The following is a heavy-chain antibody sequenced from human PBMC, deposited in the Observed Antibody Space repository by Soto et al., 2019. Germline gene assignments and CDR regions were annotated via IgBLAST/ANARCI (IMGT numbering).Heavy chain of an antibody. D-gene: IGHD3-3*01. V-gene: IGHV3-23*01. CDR2: ISGSGGST. Sequence: EVQLLESGGGLVQPGGSLRLSCAASGFTFSSYAMSWVRQAPGKGLEWVSAISGSGGSTYYADSVKGRFTISRDNSKNTLYLQMNSLRAEDTAVYYCANGTIPGTNYYYYYGMYVWGQGTTVTVSS. CDR3: ANGTIPGTNYYYYYGMYV. J-gene: IGHJ6*02. CDR1: GFTFSSYA.